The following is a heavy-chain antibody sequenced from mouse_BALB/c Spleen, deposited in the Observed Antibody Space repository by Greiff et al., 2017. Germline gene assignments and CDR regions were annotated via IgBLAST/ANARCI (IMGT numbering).Heavy chain of an antibody. J-gene: IGHJ3*01. CDR3: LIYYDYEAWFAY. V-gene: IGHV1-18*01. CDR2: INPNNGGT. CDR1: GYTFTDYN. D-gene: IGHD2-4*01. Sequence: EVQLQQSGPELVKPGASVKIPCKASGYTFTDYNMDWVKQSHGKSLEWIGDINPNNGGTIYNQKFKGKATLTVDKSSSTAYMELRSLTSEDTAVYYCLIYYDYEAWFAYWGQGTLVTVST.